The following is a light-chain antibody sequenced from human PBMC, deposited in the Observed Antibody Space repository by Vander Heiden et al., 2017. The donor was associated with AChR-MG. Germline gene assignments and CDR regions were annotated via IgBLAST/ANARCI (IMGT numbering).Light chain of an antibody. CDR2: GNN. CDR3: QSYDRSLSVWV. V-gene: IGLV1-40*01. CDR1: SSNIGAGYD. J-gene: IGLJ3*02. Sequence: QSVLTPPPSVSGAPGQRLTISCSGTSSNIGAGYDVHWYQQLPGRAPKILIFGNNNRPSGVPDRFSGSKSGASASLAITGLQLEDEADYYCQSYDRSLSVWVFGGGTKLTVL.